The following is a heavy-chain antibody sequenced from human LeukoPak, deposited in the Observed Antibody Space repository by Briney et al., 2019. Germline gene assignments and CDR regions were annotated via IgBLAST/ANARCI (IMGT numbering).Heavy chain of an antibody. CDR2: LSIDGVNT. CDR3: AKDDGDYAKGYYFDY. D-gene: IGHD4-17*01. V-gene: IGHV3-23*01. Sequence: GGSLRLSCAVSGFTFSNYAMSWVRQAPGKGLEWVSALSIDGVNTYYADSVKGRFTISRDNSKNTLYLQMNSLRAEDTAVYYCAKDDGDYAKGYYFDYWGQGTLVTVSS. J-gene: IGHJ4*02. CDR1: GFTFSNYA.